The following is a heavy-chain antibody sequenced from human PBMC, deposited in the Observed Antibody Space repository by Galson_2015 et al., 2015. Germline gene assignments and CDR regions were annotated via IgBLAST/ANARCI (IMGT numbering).Heavy chain of an antibody. Sequence: SLRLSCAASGFTFSRYYMSWVRQAPGKGLECVANIKQDGSEKYYVDSVKGRFTISRDNAKNSLYLQMNGLRADDTAVYYCAALRGADYWGQGTLVTVSS. CDR1: GFTFSRYY. J-gene: IGHJ4*02. CDR2: IKQDGSEK. V-gene: IGHV3-7*03. D-gene: IGHD3-10*01. CDR3: AALRGADY.